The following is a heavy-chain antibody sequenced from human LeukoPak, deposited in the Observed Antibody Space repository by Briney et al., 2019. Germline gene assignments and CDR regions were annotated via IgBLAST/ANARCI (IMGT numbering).Heavy chain of an antibody. CDR1: GFTFRSHA. V-gene: IGHV3-23*01. J-gene: IGHJ2*01. CDR2: IYENGGTT. Sequence: GGSLRLSCVGSGFTFRSHAMSWVRQAPEKGLEFVSGIYENGGTTYYADSVKGRFSISRDNSKNTLYLQMDSLRGEDTAVYYCAKDRTVGASYWYFDLWGRGTLVTVSS. CDR3: AKDRTVGASYWYFDL. D-gene: IGHD1-26*01.